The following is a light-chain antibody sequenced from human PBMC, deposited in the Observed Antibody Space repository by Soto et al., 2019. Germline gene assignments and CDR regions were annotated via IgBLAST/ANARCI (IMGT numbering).Light chain of an antibody. CDR1: SSDVGIYNL. CDR3: SSYAGSTTPVV. V-gene: IGLV2-23*01. J-gene: IGLJ7*01. Sequence: QSALTQPASVSGSPGQSITISCTGTSSDVGIYNLVSWYQQHPGKAPKLMIYVDHKRPSGVSNRFSGSKSGNTASLTISGLQAEDEAHYYCSSYAGSTTPVVFGGGTQLTVL. CDR2: VDH.